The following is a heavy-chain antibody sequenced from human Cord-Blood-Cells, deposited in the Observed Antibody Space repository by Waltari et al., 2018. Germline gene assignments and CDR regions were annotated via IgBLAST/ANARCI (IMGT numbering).Heavy chain of an antibody. Sequence: QVQLVQSGAEVKKPGASVKVSCKASGYTFTGYYIHWVRQAPGQGLEWMGWINPNSGGTNYAQKFQGRVTMTRDTSISTAYMELSRLRSDDTAVYYCARAVGATTGTGWFDPWGQGTLVTVSS. CDR2: INPNSGGT. J-gene: IGHJ5*02. CDR1: GYTFTGYY. D-gene: IGHD1-26*01. CDR3: ARAVGATTGTGWFDP. V-gene: IGHV1-2*02.